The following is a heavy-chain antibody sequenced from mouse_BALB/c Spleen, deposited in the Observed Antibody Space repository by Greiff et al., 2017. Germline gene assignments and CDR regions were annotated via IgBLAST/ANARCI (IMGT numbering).Heavy chain of an antibody. Sequence: VQLQQSGAELVKPGASVKLSCTASGFNIKDTYMHWVKQRPEQGLEWIGRIDPANGNTKYDPKFQGKATITADTSSNTAYLQLSSLTSEDTAVYYCARYYYGCSSYAMDYWGQGTSVTVSS. CDR3: ARYYYGCSSYAMDY. D-gene: IGHD1-1*01. CDR2: IDPANGNT. J-gene: IGHJ4*01. V-gene: IGHV14-3*02. CDR1: GFNIKDTY.